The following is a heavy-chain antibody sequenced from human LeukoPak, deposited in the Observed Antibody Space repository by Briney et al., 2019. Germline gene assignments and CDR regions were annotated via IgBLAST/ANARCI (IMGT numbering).Heavy chain of an antibody. J-gene: IGHJ4*02. CDR2: INAGNGNT. CDR3: ARSKDFPFFDA. D-gene: IGHD5/OR15-5a*01. V-gene: IGHV1-3*01. Sequence: ASVKVSCKASGYTFTSYAMHWVRQAPGQRLEWMGWINAGNGNTKYSQKFQGRVTITRDTSASTAYMELRSLGSEDTAIYYCARSKDFPFFDAWGQGTLVTVSS. CDR1: GYTFTSYA.